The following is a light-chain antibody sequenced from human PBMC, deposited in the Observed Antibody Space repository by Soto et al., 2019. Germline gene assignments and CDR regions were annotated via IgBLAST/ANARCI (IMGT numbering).Light chain of an antibody. CDR2: DAS. CDR3: QQYDVHPKT. Sequence: DVQMTPSPSTLAASVGDRVTITFRASENIKNWLAWYQQTPGKAPKVLISDASRLETGVPSRFSGSGYGTDFTLTITSLQTDDFGTYHCQQYDVHPKTFGQGTKVDIK. CDR1: ENIKNW. J-gene: IGKJ1*01. V-gene: IGKV1-5*01.